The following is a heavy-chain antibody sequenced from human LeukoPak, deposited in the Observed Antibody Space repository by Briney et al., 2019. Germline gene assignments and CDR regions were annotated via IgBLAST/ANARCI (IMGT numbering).Heavy chain of an antibody. CDR3: ARDGSFGAAHRAFDI. CDR1: GGSISSGGYY. D-gene: IGHD3-3*02. V-gene: IGHV4-30-2*01. J-gene: IGHJ3*02. CDR2: IYHSGST. Sequence: SETLSLTCTVSGGSISSGGYYWSWIRQPPGKGLEWIGYIYHSGSTYYNPSLKSRVTISVDRSKNQFSLKLSSVTAADTAVYYCARDGSFGAAHRAFDIWGQGTMVTVSS.